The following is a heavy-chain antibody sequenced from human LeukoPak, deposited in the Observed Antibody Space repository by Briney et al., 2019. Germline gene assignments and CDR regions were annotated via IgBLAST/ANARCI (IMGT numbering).Heavy chain of an antibody. CDR2: ISYDGSNK. Sequence: GGSLRLSCAASGFTFSSYGMHWVRQAPGKGLEWVAVISYDGSNKYYADSVKGRFTISRDNSKNTLYLQMNSLRAEDTAVYYCARDGEAYGWNYAFDYWGQGTLVTVSS. CDR1: GFTFSSYG. V-gene: IGHV3-30*03. J-gene: IGHJ4*02. CDR3: ARDGEAYGWNYAFDY. D-gene: IGHD1-7*01.